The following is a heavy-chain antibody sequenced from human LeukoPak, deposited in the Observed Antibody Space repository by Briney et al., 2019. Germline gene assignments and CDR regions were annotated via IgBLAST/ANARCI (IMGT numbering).Heavy chain of an antibody. CDR1: GGSISSYY. CDR3: AREGSGWYETAFDI. J-gene: IGHJ3*02. V-gene: IGHV4-59*12. CDR2: IYYSGST. Sequence: SETLSLTCTVSGGSISSYYWSWIRQPPGKGLEWIGYIYYSGSTNYNPSLKSRVTISVDTSKNQFSLKLSSVTAADTAVYYCAREGSGWYETAFDIWGQGTMVTVSS. D-gene: IGHD6-19*01.